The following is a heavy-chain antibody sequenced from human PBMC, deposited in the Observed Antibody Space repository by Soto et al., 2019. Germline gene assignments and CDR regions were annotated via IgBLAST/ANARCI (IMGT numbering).Heavy chain of an antibody. Sequence: GGSLRLSCAASGFTFSSYGMHWVRQAPGKGLEWVAVIWYDGSNKYYADSVKGRFTISRDNSKNTLYLQMNSLRAEDTAVYYCATGGYCSSTSCYTQPPEMAMDVWGQGTTVTVSS. V-gene: IGHV3-33*01. CDR1: GFTFSSYG. CDR2: IWYDGSNK. D-gene: IGHD2-2*02. CDR3: ATGGYCSSTSCYTQPPEMAMDV. J-gene: IGHJ6*02.